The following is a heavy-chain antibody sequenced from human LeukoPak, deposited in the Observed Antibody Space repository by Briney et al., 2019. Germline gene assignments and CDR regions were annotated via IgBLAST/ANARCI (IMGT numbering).Heavy chain of an antibody. J-gene: IGHJ4*02. D-gene: IGHD1-26*01. CDR3: ARLGGSYYTY. Sequence: GGSLRLSCAASGFTFSSYSMNWVRQAPGKGLEWVASIKQDGSEKYCVDSVKGRFTISRDNAKNSLFLQMNSLRVEDTAVYYCARLGGSYYTYWGQGTLVTVSS. CDR1: GFTFSSYS. V-gene: IGHV3-7*01. CDR2: IKQDGSEK.